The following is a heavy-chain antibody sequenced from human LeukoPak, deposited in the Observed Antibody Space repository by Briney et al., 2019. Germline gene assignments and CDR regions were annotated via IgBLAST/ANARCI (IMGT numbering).Heavy chain of an antibody. CDR1: GGSISSYY. D-gene: IGHD5-18*01. CDR2: IYYSGST. CDR3: ARALSRGYSYGYYNYYYMDV. Sequence: SETLSLTCTVSGGSISSYYWSWIRQPPGKGLEWVGYIYYSGSTNYNPSLKSRVTISVDTSKNQFSLKLSSVPAADTAVYYCARALSRGYSYGYYNYYYMDVWGKGTTVTVSS. V-gene: IGHV4-59*01. J-gene: IGHJ6*03.